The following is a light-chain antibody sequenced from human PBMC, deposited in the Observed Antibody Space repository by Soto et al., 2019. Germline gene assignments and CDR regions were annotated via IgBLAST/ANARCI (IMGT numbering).Light chain of an antibody. CDR1: SSNIGAGYD. CDR2: NNN. CDR3: QSYDSSLSGSDV. Sequence: QAVVTQPPSVSGPPGQRVTISCTGSSSNIGAGYDVHWYQRLPGTAPKVLIYNNNNRPSGVPDRFSGSKSGTSASLAITGLQAEDEADYYCQSYDSSLSGSDVFGTGTKLTVL. V-gene: IGLV1-40*01. J-gene: IGLJ1*01.